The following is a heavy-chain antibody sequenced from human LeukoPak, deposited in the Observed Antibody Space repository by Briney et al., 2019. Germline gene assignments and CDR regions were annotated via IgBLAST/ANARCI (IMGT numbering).Heavy chain of an antibody. D-gene: IGHD6-19*01. CDR2: IYYSGST. CDR1: GGSISSYY. J-gene: IGHJ4*02. CDR3: ARTSRYRSGLHTFAC. Sequence: PSETLSLTCTVSGGSISSYYWRWIRQPPGKGLEWIGYIYYSGSTNYNPSLESRVTISVDTSKNQFSLKLSPVTAADTAVYCCARTSRYRSGLHTFACWGQGTLVTVSS. V-gene: IGHV4-59*01.